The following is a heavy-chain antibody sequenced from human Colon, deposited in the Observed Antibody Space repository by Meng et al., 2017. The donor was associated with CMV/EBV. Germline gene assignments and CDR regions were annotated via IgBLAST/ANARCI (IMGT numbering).Heavy chain of an antibody. CDR1: GGSFSGYY. CDR3: ARYYDFWSGRFDY. D-gene: IGHD3-3*01. V-gene: IGHV4-34*01. J-gene: IGHJ4*02. Sequence: GPLRLSCAVYGGSFSGYYWSWIRQPPGKGLEWIGEINHSGSTNYNPSLKSRVTISVDTSKNQFSLKLSSVTAADTAVYYCARYYDFWSGRFDYWGQGTLVTVSS. CDR2: INHSGST.